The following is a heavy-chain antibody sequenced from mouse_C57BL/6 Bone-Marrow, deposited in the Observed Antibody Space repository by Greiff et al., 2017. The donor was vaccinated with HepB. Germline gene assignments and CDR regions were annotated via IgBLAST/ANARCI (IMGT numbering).Heavy chain of an antibody. J-gene: IGHJ3*01. Sequence: GGGLVQPKGSLKLSCAASGFSFNTYAMNWVRQAPGKGLEWVARIRSKSNNYATYYADSVKDRFTISRDDSESMLYLQMNNLKTEDTAMYYCVRRSIYYYGSSYAWFAYWGQGTLVTVSA. CDR1: GFSFNTYA. V-gene: IGHV10-1*01. D-gene: IGHD1-1*01. CDR3: VRRSIYYYGSSYAWFAY. CDR2: IRSKSNNYAT.